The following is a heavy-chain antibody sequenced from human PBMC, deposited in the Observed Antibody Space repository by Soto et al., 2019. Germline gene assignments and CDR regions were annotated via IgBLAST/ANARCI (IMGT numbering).Heavy chain of an antibody. CDR2: ILPIFGTA. D-gene: IGHD3-22*01. Sequence: ASVKVSCKASGGTFSTSSINWVRQAPGQRPEWMGNILPIFGTADYAQKFQGRVTITADKSTSTAYMELSSLRSEDTAVYYCANYYDSSGYYHKSDYWGQGTLVTVS. CDR3: ANYYDSSGYYHKSDY. CDR1: GGTFSTSS. V-gene: IGHV1-69*06. J-gene: IGHJ4*02.